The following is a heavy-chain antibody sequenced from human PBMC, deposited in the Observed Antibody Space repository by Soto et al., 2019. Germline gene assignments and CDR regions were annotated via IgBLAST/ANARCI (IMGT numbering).Heavy chain of an antibody. D-gene: IGHD3-9*01. CDR3: AKANYDMLTGYYMTYYYYYMDV. V-gene: IGHV3-23*01. CDR2: ISGSGGST. J-gene: IGHJ6*03. CDR1: GFTFSSYA. Sequence: EVQLLESGGGLVQPGGSLRLSCAASGFTFSSYAMSWVRQAPGKGLEWVSAISGSGGSTYYADSVKGRFTISRDNSKNTLYLQMNSLRAEYTAVYYCAKANYDMLTGYYMTYYYYYMDVWGKGTTVTVSS.